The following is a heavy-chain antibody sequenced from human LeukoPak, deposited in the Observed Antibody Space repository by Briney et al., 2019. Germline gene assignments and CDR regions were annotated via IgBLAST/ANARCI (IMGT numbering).Heavy chain of an antibody. CDR3: ARDLEPYCSGGSCYKKHNWFDP. Sequence: VASVTVSCKASGYTFTGYYMHWVRQAPGQGLEWMGWINPNSGGTNYAQKFQGRVTMTRDTSISTAYMELSRLRSDDTAVYYCARDLEPYCSGGSCYKKHNWFDPWGQGTLVTVSS. J-gene: IGHJ5*02. CDR1: GYTFTGYY. D-gene: IGHD2-15*01. CDR2: INPNSGGT. V-gene: IGHV1-2*02.